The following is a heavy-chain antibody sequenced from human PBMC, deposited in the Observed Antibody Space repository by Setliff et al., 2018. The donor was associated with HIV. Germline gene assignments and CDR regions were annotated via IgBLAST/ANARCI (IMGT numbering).Heavy chain of an antibody. CDR2: ISGSSNTI. D-gene: IGHD3-22*01. CDR1: GISFNDYY. CDR3: TRQLTPYYYDSPDY. Sequence: LRLSCAASGISFNDYYMYWIRQAPGKGLEWVSCISGSSNTIHYADSVKGRFTISRDNAKKSLYLEMNNLKVEDTALYYCTRQLTPYYYDSPDYWGQGTLVTVSS. V-gene: IGHV3-11*01. J-gene: IGHJ4*02.